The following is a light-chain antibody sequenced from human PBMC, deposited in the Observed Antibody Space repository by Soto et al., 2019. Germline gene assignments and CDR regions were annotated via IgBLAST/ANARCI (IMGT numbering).Light chain of an antibody. Sequence: DIQMTQSPSSLSASVGDRVTITCRASQSISSYLNWYQQKPGKAPKLLIYAASSLQSGVPSRFSGSGSGTDFTLTISSLQPEDFATYYCHQSYSTLGSFGGGTKVEIK. CDR2: AAS. V-gene: IGKV1-39*01. CDR3: HQSYSTLGS. CDR1: QSISSY. J-gene: IGKJ4*01.